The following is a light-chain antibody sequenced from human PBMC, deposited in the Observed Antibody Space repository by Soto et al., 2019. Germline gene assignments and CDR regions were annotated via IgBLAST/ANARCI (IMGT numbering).Light chain of an antibody. CDR2: GAS. CDR3: QQYGSSLSS. J-gene: IGKJ5*01. CDR1: QSISSTL. Sequence: LTQSPATLSLSPGERATISCKASQSISSTLLAWYQQKTGQAPKLLIYGASSWATGIPDRFSGSGSGTEFTLTISSLEPEDFAVYCCQQYGSSLSSFGQGTRLDIK. V-gene: IGKV3-20*01.